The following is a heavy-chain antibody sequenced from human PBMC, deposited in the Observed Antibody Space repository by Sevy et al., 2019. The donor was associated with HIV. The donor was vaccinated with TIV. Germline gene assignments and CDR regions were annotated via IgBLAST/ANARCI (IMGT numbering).Heavy chain of an antibody. Sequence: GGSLRLSCAASGFTFDDYAMHWVRQAPGKGLEWVSGISWNSGSIGYADSVKGRFTISRDNAKNSLYLQMNSLRAEGTALYYCAKDIAIRLRYYFDYWGQGTLVTVSS. D-gene: IGHD3-10*01. V-gene: IGHV3-9*01. CDR3: AKDIAIRLRYYFDY. CDR2: ISWNSGSI. J-gene: IGHJ4*02. CDR1: GFTFDDYA.